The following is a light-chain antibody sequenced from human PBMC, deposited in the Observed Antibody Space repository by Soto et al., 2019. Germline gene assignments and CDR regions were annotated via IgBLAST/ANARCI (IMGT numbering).Light chain of an antibody. V-gene: IGKV3-11*01. CDR2: DVA. CDR1: QSVSNS. CDR3: QQYNKWPPT. Sequence: EIVFTQSPATLSLTPGGRATLSCRASQSVSNSLAWYQQKPGQAPRLLMYDVATRATGIPARFSGSGSGTDFTLTISSLEPEDFAVYHCQQYNKWPPTFGQGTKVDIK. J-gene: IGKJ1*01.